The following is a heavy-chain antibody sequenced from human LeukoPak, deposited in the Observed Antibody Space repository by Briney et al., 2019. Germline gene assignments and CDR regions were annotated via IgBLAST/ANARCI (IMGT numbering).Heavy chain of an antibody. D-gene: IGHD4-23*01. Sequence: ASVKVSCKASGGTFSSYAISWVRQAPGQGLEWMGRIIPILGIANYAQKFQGRVTITADKSTSTAYMELRSLRSDDTAVYYCARDRRSNYGGNSRRDAFDIWGQGTMVTVSS. V-gene: IGHV1-69*04. CDR3: ARDRRSNYGGNSRRDAFDI. J-gene: IGHJ3*02. CDR1: GGTFSSYA. CDR2: IIPILGIA.